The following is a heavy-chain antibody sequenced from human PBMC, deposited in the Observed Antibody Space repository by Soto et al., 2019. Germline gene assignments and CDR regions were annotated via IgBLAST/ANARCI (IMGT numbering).Heavy chain of an antibody. Sequence: EVQLLESGGGLVQPGGSLRLSCAASGFTFSSYAMSWVRQAPGKGLEWVSAISGSGGSTYYANSVKGRFTISRDNSKNTLYLQMNSLRAEDTAVYYCAKDPAGRWKGGGYWGQGTLVTVSS. CDR2: ISGSGGST. J-gene: IGHJ4*02. D-gene: IGHD1-1*01. CDR1: GFTFSSYA. V-gene: IGHV3-23*01. CDR3: AKDPAGRWKGGGY.